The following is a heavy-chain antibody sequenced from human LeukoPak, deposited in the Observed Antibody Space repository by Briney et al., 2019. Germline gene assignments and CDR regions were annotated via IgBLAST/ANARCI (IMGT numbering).Heavy chain of an antibody. Sequence: SETLSLTCTVSGGSISSSSYYWGWIRQPPGKGLEWIGSIYYSGSTYYNPSLKSRVTISVDTSKNQFSLKLSSVTAADTAVYYCAVGWGSGYSEAGVDYWGQGTLVTVSS. CDR3: AVGWGSGYSEAGVDY. CDR1: GGSISSSSYY. V-gene: IGHV4-39*01. CDR2: IYYSGST. J-gene: IGHJ4*02. D-gene: IGHD3-22*01.